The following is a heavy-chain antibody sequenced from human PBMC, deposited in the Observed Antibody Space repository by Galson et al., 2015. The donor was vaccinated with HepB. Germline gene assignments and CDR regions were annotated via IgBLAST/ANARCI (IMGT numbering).Heavy chain of an antibody. D-gene: IGHD3-3*01. Sequence: SLRLSCAASGSTFSSYAMHWVRQAPGKGLEWVAVISYDGSNKYYADSVKGRFTISRDNSKNTLYLQMNSLRAEDTAVYYCAREYDFWSGYPQYFQHWGQGTLVTVST. CDR2: ISYDGSNK. V-gene: IGHV3-30-3*01. J-gene: IGHJ1*01. CDR1: GSTFSSYA. CDR3: AREYDFWSGYPQYFQH.